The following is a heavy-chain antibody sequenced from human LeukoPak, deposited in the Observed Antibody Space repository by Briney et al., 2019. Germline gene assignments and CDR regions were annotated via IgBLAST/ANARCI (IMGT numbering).Heavy chain of an antibody. J-gene: IGHJ4*02. D-gene: IGHD4-17*01. CDR1: GGSISSGGYY. V-gene: IGHV4-31*03. CDR3: ARDLVGDYGIDY. Sequence: SQTLSLTCTVSGGSISSGGYYWSWIRQHPGKGLEWIGYIYYSGSTYYNPSLKSRVTISVDTSKNQFSLKLSSVTAADTAVYYCARDLVGDYGIDYWGQGTLVTVSS. CDR2: IYYSGST.